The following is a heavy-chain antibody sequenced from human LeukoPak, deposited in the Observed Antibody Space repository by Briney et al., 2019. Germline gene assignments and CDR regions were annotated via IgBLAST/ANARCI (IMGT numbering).Heavy chain of an antibody. V-gene: IGHV1-18*01. CDR2: ISAYNGNT. CDR3: ARVVGITIFGVVIIRSPIVDY. CDR1: GYTFTSYA. J-gene: IGHJ4*02. Sequence: GASVKVSCKASGYTFTSYAMNWVRQAPGQGLEWMGWISAYNGNTNYAQKLQGRVTMTTDTSTSTAYMELRSLRSDDTAVYYCARVVGITIFGVVIIRSPIVDYWGQGTLVTVSS. D-gene: IGHD3-3*01.